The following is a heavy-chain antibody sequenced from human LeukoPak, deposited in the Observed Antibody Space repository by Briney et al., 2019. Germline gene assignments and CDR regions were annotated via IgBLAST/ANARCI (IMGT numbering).Heavy chain of an antibody. J-gene: IGHJ4*02. CDR2: INAGNGNT. D-gene: IGHD1-26*01. CDR3: ARDESSEWELLDY. V-gene: IGHV1-3*01. Sequence: ASVKVSCKASGYTFTGYYMHWVRQAPGQRLEWMGWINAGNGNTKYSQKFQGRVTITRDTSASTAYMELSSLRSEDTAVYYCARDESSEWELLDYWGQGTLVTVSS. CDR1: GYTFTGYY.